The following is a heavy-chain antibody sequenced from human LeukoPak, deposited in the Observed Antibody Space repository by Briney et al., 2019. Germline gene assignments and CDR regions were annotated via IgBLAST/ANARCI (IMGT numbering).Heavy chain of an antibody. CDR2: IGGSGGST. CDR1: GFPFSSYA. CDR3: ARKAGYYYGSGDY. V-gene: IGHV3-23*01. D-gene: IGHD3-10*01. Sequence: GGSLRLSCAASGFPFSSYAMNWVRQAPGKGLEWVSTIGGSGGSTYYADFVKGRFTISRDNSKNTVYLQMNSLRAEDTAVYYCARKAGYYYGSGDYWGQGTLVTVSS. J-gene: IGHJ4*02.